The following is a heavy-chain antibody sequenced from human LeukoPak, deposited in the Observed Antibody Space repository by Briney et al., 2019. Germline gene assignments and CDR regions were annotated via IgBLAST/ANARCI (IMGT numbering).Heavy chain of an antibody. J-gene: IGHJ4*02. CDR1: GGTFSSYA. CDR2: IIPIFGTA. D-gene: IGHD6-6*01. CDR3: ARADSSSSEWDY. Sequence: ASVKVSCKASGGTFSSYAISWVRQAPGQGLEWMGGIIPIFGTANYAQKFQGRVTITTDESTSTAYMELSSLRSEDTAAYYCARADSSSSEWDYWGQGTLVTVSS. V-gene: IGHV1-69*05.